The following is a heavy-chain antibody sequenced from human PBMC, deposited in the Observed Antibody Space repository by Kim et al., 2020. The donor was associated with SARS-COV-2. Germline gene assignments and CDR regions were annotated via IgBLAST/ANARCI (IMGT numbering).Heavy chain of an antibody. Sequence: SETLSLSCTVSGGSISSSAHYWGWNRQPPGQGLEWIGSIYYSGSTYSNSSIKRLFIICVNTSKTQFSQKMSTVTAADTAVYCSARQSKGPGLRYYSDYWG. CDR2: IYYSGST. CDR1: GGSISSSAHY. D-gene: IGHD3-10*01. CDR3: ARQSKGPGLRYYSDY. V-gene: IGHV4-39*01. J-gene: IGHJ4*01.